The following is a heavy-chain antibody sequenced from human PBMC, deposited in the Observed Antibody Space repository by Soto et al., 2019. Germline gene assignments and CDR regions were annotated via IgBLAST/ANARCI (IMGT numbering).Heavy chain of an antibody. V-gene: IGHV3-23*01. CDR2: ISPNGQGI. CDR1: GFTVTSHG. D-gene: IGHD4-4*01. J-gene: IGHJ4*02. Sequence: EVKLLEYGGGLVQPGGSLRLSCGVSGFTVTSHGVSWVRQAPGTGLECVSAISPNGQGIWYTDSVKGRFTISRDNSRDTVCLQLDSLRAEDTAVDYCAKDRQYPRDYFHYWVQRTLVTVS. CDR3: AKDRQYPRDYFHY.